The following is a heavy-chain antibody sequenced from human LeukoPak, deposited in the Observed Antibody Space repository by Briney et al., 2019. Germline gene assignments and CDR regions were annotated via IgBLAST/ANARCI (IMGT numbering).Heavy chain of an antibody. CDR1: GGPFSGYY. Sequence: SETLSLTYAVYGGPFSGYYWSWIRQPPGKGLEWIGEINHSGSTNYNPSFKSRVTISVDTSKNQFSLKLSSVTAADTAVYYCARGEFGYYYDSSAYTAFDYWGQGTLVTVSS. J-gene: IGHJ4*02. D-gene: IGHD3-22*01. V-gene: IGHV4-34*01. CDR2: INHSGST. CDR3: ARGEFGYYYDSSAYTAFDY.